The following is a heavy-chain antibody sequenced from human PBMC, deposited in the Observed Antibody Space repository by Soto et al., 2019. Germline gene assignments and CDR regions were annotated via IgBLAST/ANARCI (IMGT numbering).Heavy chain of an antibody. CDR1: GFTFSGYS. J-gene: IGHJ4*02. Sequence: VGSLRLSCAASGFTFSGYSVNWVRQAPGKGPEWISYISSGSKTIYYADSVKGRFIVSRDNAKNSQYLQMSSLRDEDTAVYYCVREDILGVRSFDYWGQGTLVTVSS. D-gene: IGHD3-9*01. CDR2: ISSGSKTI. CDR3: VREDILGVRSFDY. V-gene: IGHV3-48*02.